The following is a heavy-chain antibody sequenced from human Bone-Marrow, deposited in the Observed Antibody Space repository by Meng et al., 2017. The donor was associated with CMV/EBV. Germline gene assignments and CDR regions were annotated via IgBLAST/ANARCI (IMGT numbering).Heavy chain of an antibody. V-gene: IGHV4-61*01. CDR1: GGSVSSGSYY. Sequence: SETLSLTCTVSGGSVSSGSYYWSWIRQPPGKGLEWIGYIYYSGSTNYNPSLKSRVTISVDTSKNQFSLKLSSVTAADTAVYYCARDGSPNLPIDSWGQGTLVTVSS. D-gene: IGHD1-1*01. J-gene: IGHJ4*02. CDR3: ARDGSPNLPIDS. CDR2: IYYSGST.